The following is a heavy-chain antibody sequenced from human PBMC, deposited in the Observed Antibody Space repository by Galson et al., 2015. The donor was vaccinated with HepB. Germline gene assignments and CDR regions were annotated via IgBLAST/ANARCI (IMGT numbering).Heavy chain of an antibody. CDR2: IYYSGSV. J-gene: IGHJ3*02. CDR3: ADGGHYNDAFDM. V-gene: IGHV4-59*01. Sequence: SETLSLTCSVSGDSIHTYYWNWIRQTPGKGLEWIGYIYYSGSVNYNPSLKSRVTISLDTSKRQSSLNLSSVTAADTAMYFCADGGHYNDAFDMWGPRTMVTVSS. D-gene: IGHD2-21*01. CDR1: GDSIHTYY.